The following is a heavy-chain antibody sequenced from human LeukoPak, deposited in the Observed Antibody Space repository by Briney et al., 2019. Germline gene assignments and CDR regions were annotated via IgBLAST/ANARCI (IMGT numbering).Heavy chain of an antibody. CDR3: ARESTRGSNWDSFDY. CDR1: GFTFSSYG. J-gene: IGHJ4*02. D-gene: IGHD6-13*01. CDR2: ITSSGITT. V-gene: IGHV3-48*03. Sequence: GGSLRLSCAASGFTFSSYGMNWVRQAPGKGLEWVSYITSSGITTQYADSVKGRFTISRDNAKSSVYLQMNSLRAEDTAIYYCARESTRGSNWDSFDYWGQGTLVTVSS.